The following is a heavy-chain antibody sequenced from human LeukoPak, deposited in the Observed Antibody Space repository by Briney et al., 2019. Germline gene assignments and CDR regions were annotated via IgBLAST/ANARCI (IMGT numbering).Heavy chain of an antibody. D-gene: IGHD3-22*01. J-gene: IGHJ5*02. Sequence: GGSLRLSCAASGFTFSSYYMSWVRQAPGKGLEWVANIKQDGSEKYYVDSVKGRFTISRDNAKNTLYLQVNSLRAEDTAVYYCARVVISLYNWFDPWGQGTLVIVSS. CDR3: ARVVISLYNWFDP. V-gene: IGHV3-7*01. CDR1: GFTFSSYY. CDR2: IKQDGSEK.